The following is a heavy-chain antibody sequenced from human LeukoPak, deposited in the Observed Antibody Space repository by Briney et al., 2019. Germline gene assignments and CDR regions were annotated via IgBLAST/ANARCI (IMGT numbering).Heavy chain of an antibody. CDR2: IYSGGST. J-gene: IGHJ6*03. D-gene: IGHD2-15*01. Sequence: GGSLRLSCAASGFTVSSNYMSWVRQAPGKGLEWVSVIYSGGSTYYADSVKGRFTISRDNSKNTLYLQMNSLRAEDTAVYYCASYSRSPATRGYYYYYMDVWGKGTTVTVSS. CDR1: GFTVSSNY. V-gene: IGHV3-53*01. CDR3: ASYSRSPATRGYYYYYMDV.